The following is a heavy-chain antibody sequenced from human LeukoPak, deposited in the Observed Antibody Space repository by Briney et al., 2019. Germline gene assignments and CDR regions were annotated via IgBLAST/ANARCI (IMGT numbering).Heavy chain of an antibody. CDR2: ISGSGGST. Sequence: GGSLRLSCAASGFTFSSYAMNWVSQAPGKGLEWVPGISGSGGSTFYADSVKGRFTISRDNSKNTLYLQMNSLRAEDTAVYYCAKTSYYDSSGYFFDPFDYWGQGTLVTVSS. CDR1: GFTFSSYA. J-gene: IGHJ4*02. V-gene: IGHV3-23*01. CDR3: AKTSYYDSSGYFFDPFDY. D-gene: IGHD3-22*01.